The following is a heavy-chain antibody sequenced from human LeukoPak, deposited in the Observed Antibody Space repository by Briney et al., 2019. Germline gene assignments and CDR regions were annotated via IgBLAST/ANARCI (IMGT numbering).Heavy chain of an antibody. Sequence: KATETLSLTCGVSGGSISNTNWWTWVRQPPGKGLEWIGEVNLQGSTNYNPSLKSRVALSVDKSENHISLKLTSVTAADTAVYYCAREGGPYRPLDYSGQGTLVTVAS. CDR2: VNLQGST. CDR1: GGSISNTNW. CDR3: AREGGPYRPLDY. V-gene: IGHV4-4*02. J-gene: IGHJ4*02.